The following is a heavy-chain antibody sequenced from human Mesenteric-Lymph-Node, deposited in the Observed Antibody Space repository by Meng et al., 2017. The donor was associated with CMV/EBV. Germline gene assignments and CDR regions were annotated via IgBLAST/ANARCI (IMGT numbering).Heavy chain of an antibody. CDR1: AFTFSNYW. J-gene: IGHJ5*02. D-gene: IGHD2-2*01. Sequence: GGSLRLSCAASAFTFSNYWMNWVRQVPGKGLVWVSRINTDGSTATYADSVKGRFTISRDNAKNSLYLQMNSLRADDTAVYYCARLYCTSTSCYRGWFDPWGQGTLVTVSS. CDR3: ARLYCTSTSCYRGWFDP. CDR2: INTDGSTA. V-gene: IGHV3-74*03.